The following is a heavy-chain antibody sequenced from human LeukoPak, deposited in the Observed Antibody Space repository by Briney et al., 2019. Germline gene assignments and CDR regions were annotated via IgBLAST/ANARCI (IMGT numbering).Heavy chain of an antibody. J-gene: IGHJ4*02. CDR2: VLYNGSKK. CDR1: GFTFTRYT. CDR3: VRDNYGGILDF. Sequence: PGGSLRLSCAASGFTFTRYTMHWVRQAPGKGLEWVALVLYNGSKKYYADSVKGRFTLSRDNSKNTLSLEMNALRGDDTAVYYCVRDNYGGILDFWGKGTLVTVSS. D-gene: IGHD2-21*01. V-gene: IGHV3-30*04.